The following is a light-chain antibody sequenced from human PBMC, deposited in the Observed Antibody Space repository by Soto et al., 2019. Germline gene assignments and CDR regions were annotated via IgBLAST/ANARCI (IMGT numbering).Light chain of an antibody. CDR1: QSVSSNY. J-gene: IGKJ2*01. CDR3: QQYGSSPRT. Sequence: EIVLTPSPGTLSLSPGERATLSCRASQSVSSNYLAWYQQQPGQAPRLLIYGASSRATGIPDRFSGRGSETDFTLTISRLEPEDFAVYYCQQYGSSPRTFGQGTKLEIK. CDR2: GAS. V-gene: IGKV3-20*01.